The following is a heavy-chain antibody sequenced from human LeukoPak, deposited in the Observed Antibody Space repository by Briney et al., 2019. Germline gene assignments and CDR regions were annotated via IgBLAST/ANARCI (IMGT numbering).Heavy chain of an antibody. CDR1: GFTFSSYG. CDR2: IWYDGSNK. CDR3: ARAPVMVRGVLDY. Sequence: GGSLRLSCAASGFTFSSYGMHWVRQAPGKGLEWVAVIWYDGSNKYYADSVKGRFTISRDNSKNTLYLQMNSLRAEDTAVYYCARAPVMVRGVLDYWGQGTLVTVPS. J-gene: IGHJ4*02. V-gene: IGHV3-33*01. D-gene: IGHD3-10*01.